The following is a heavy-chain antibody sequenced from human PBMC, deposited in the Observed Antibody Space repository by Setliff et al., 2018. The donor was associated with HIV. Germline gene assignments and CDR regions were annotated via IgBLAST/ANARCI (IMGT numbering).Heavy chain of an antibody. CDR1: GYSFSNYW. V-gene: IGHV5-51*01. D-gene: IGHD6-6*01. CDR2: IYPQDSSI. Sequence: GESLKISCKASGYSFSNYWIAWVRQMPGKGLEWMGIIYPQDSSITYSPSFKGRVTLSADRSISTAYLQWSSLKSSDTGTYYCARVRSDSGNSCSAFDIWGQGTMVTVSS. J-gene: IGHJ3*02. CDR3: ARVRSDSGNSCSAFDI.